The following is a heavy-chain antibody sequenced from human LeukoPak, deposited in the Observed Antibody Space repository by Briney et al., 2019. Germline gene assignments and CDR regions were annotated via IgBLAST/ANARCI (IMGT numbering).Heavy chain of an antibody. V-gene: IGHV4-4*02. Sequence: PSGTLSLTCAVSGGSISSSNWWSWVRRPPGKGLEWIGEIYHSGSTNYNPSLKSRVTISVDKSKNQFSLKLSSVTAADTAVYYCARAGLEYSSSSFFDYWGQGTLVTVSS. D-gene: IGHD6-6*01. J-gene: IGHJ4*02. CDR2: IYHSGST. CDR3: ARAGLEYSSSSFFDY. CDR1: GGSISSSNW.